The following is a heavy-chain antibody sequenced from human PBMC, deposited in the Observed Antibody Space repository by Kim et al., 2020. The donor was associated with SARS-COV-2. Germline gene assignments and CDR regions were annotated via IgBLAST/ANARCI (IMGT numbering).Heavy chain of an antibody. CDR2: ISYSGRT. CDR3: ARKPNDGPGTYSFDY. Sequence: SETLSLTCTVSGGSISSNNYYWGWIRQPPGKGLEWIGSISYSGRTYYNPSLMSRLTISVDTSKSLFSLRLSSVTATDTAVYYCARKPNDGPGTYSFDYWGQGTLVTVSS. CDR1: GGSISSNNYY. J-gene: IGHJ4*02. D-gene: IGHD3-10*01. V-gene: IGHV4-39*01.